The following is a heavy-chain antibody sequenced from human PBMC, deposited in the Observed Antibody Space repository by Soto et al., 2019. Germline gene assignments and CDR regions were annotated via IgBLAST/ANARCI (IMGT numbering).Heavy chain of an antibody. J-gene: IGHJ5*02. V-gene: IGHV1-69*13. Sequence: ASVKVSCKASGGTFSCYAISWVRQAPGQGLEWMGGIIPIFGTANYAQKFQGRVTITADGSTSAAYMELSSLRSEDTAVYYCARTSYYDFWSGYSNWFDPWGQGTLVTVSS. CDR1: GGTFSCYA. CDR2: IIPIFGTA. D-gene: IGHD3-3*01. CDR3: ARTSYYDFWSGYSNWFDP.